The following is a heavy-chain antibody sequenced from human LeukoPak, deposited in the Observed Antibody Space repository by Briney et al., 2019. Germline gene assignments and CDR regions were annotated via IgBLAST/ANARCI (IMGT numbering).Heavy chain of an antibody. Sequence: GGSLRLSCAASGFTASNYGMHWVRQAPGEGLEWVAFIQSTGLKTYYADSVRGRFTISRDTTKNTLFLQVNSLRGGDTAVYYCAKGVDYGFEYWGQGTLVTVSS. CDR3: AKGVDYGFEY. J-gene: IGHJ4*02. CDR1: GFTASNYG. V-gene: IGHV3-30*02. CDR2: IQSTGLKT. D-gene: IGHD4/OR15-4a*01.